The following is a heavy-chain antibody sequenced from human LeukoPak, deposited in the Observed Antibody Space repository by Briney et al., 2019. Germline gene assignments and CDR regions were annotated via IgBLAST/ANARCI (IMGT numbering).Heavy chain of an antibody. D-gene: IGHD3-22*01. CDR2: ISAYNGNT. Sequence: ASVKVSCKASGYTFTSYGISWMRQAPGQGLEWMGWISAYNGNTNYAQKLQGRVTMTTDTSTSTAYMELRSLRSDDTAVYYCARVRTPRYYYDSSGYPRDYWGQGTLVTVSS. CDR1: GYTFTSYG. J-gene: IGHJ4*02. V-gene: IGHV1-18*01. CDR3: ARVRTPRYYYDSSGYPRDY.